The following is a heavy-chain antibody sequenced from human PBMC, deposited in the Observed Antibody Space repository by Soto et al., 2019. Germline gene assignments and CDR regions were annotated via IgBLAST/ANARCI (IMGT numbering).Heavy chain of an antibody. CDR2: IYYSGST. Sequence: SETLSLTCTVSGGSISSSSYYWGWIRQPPGKGLEWIGYIYYSGSTYYNPSLKSRVTISVDTSKNQFSLKLSSVTAADTAVYYCASSIAAAGTAGEGWFDPWGQGTLVTVSS. CDR1: GGSISSSSYY. CDR3: ASSIAAAGTAGEGWFDP. V-gene: IGHV4-30-4*08. D-gene: IGHD6-13*01. J-gene: IGHJ5*02.